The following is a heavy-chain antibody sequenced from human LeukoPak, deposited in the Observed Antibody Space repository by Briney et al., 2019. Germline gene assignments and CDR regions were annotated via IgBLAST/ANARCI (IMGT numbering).Heavy chain of an antibody. Sequence: GGSLRLSCAASGFTFSSYGMHWVRRAPGKGLVWVSRINSDGSSTSYADSVKGRFTISRDNAKNTLYLQMNSLRAEDTAVYYCSRGGPIAAAGVYFDYWGQGTLVTVSS. CDR1: GFTFSSYG. D-gene: IGHD6-13*01. CDR3: SRGGPIAAAGVYFDY. V-gene: IGHV3-74*01. CDR2: INSDGSST. J-gene: IGHJ4*02.